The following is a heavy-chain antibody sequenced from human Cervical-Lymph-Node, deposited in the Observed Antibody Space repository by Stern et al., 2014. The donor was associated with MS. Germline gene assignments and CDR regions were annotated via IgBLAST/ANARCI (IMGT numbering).Heavy chain of an antibody. J-gene: IGHJ6*02. V-gene: IGHV1-46*01. CDR1: GYTFIRYY. Sequence: VQLVESGAQVKPPGASVKVSCKGSGYTFIRYYIKWVRQAPGQGLEWMGLLIADGGSERDSQKFEGRVVMTSDMSASTLSMELSSLRSEDTAVYYCATRYESSGNYGMEVWGQGTTVIVSS. D-gene: IGHD5-12*01. CDR3: ATRYESSGNYGMEV. CDR2: LIADGGSE.